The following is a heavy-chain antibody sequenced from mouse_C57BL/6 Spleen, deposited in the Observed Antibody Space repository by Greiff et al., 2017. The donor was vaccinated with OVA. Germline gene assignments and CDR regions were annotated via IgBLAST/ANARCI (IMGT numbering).Heavy chain of an antibody. V-gene: IGHV1-26*01. CDR1: GYTFTDYY. CDR3: ARRDNYADY. J-gene: IGHJ2*01. Sequence: EVKLVESGPELVKPGASVKISCKASGYTFTDYYMNWVKQSHGKSLEWIGDINTNNGGTSYNQKFKGKATLTVDKSSSTAYMELRSLTSEDSAVYYCARRDNYADYWGQGTTLTVSS. CDR2: INTNNGGT.